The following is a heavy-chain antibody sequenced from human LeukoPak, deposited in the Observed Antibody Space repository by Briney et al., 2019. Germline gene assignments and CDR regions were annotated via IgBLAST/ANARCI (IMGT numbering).Heavy chain of an antibody. CDR3: ARDLLSLVAGRMLRSRAPGY. CDR2: ISAYNGNT. V-gene: IGHV1-18*01. D-gene: IGHD6-19*01. J-gene: IGHJ4*02. Sequence: ASVKVSCKASGYTFTSYGISWVRQAPGQGLEWMGWISAYNGNTNYAQKLQGRVTMTTDTSTSTAYMELRSLRSDDTAVYYCARDLLSLVAGRMLRSRAPGYWGQGTLVTVSS. CDR1: GYTFTSYG.